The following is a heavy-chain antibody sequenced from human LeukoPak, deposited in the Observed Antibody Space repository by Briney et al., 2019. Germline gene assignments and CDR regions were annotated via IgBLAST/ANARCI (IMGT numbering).Heavy chain of an antibody. CDR3: ARDRAWYSSSWYGFDY. CDR2: IYYSGST. V-gene: IGHV4-59*01. CDR1: GGSISSYY. Sequence: SETLSLTCTVSGGSISSYYWSWIRQPPGKGLEWIGYIYYSGSTNYNPSLKSRVTISVDTSKNQFSLKLSSVTAADTAVYYCARDRAWYSSSWYGFDYWGQGTLVTVSS. D-gene: IGHD6-13*01. J-gene: IGHJ4*02.